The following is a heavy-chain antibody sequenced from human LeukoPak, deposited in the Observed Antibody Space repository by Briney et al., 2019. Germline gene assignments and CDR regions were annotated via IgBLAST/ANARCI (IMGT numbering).Heavy chain of an antibody. CDR2: IYYSGST. CDR1: GGSISSSTYY. D-gene: IGHD3-10*01. V-gene: IGHV4-39*07. CDR3: ARDEITMVRGVIITPDWFDP. J-gene: IGHJ5*02. Sequence: SETLSLTCTVSGGSISSSTYYWGWIRQPPGKGLEWIGSIYYSGSTYYNPSLKSRVTISVDTSKNQFSLKLSSVTAADTAVYYCARDEITMVRGVIITPDWFDPWGQGTLVTVSS.